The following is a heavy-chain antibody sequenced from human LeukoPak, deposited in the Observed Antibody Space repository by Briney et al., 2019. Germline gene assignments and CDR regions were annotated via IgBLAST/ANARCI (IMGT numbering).Heavy chain of an antibody. CDR1: GFTFDSYA. D-gene: IGHD1-26*01. CDR3: ARDLGELELYYFDY. Sequence: GRSLRLSCAASGFTFDSYAMHWVRQAPGKGLEWVAVISYDGSDKYSADSVKGRFTISRDNSKNTLYLQMNSLRPEDTAVYYCARDLGELELYYFDYWGQGTLVTVSS. J-gene: IGHJ4*02. V-gene: IGHV3-30-3*01. CDR2: ISYDGSDK.